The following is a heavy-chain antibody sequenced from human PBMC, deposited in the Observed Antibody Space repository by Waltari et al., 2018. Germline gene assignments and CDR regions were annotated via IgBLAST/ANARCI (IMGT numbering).Heavy chain of an antibody. CDR1: GGSFSGYY. Sequence: QVQLQQWGAGLLKPSETLSLTCGVSGGSFSGYYWGWIRQPPGKGLEWIGEVDHGGSATAHPSLKSRVTMSVDTSSNQFSLKMISVTAADTAVYYCARGNGGYSDWGPGALVAVSS. J-gene: IGHJ4*02. V-gene: IGHV4-34*02. D-gene: IGHD1-26*01. CDR2: VDHGGSA. CDR3: ARGNGGYSD.